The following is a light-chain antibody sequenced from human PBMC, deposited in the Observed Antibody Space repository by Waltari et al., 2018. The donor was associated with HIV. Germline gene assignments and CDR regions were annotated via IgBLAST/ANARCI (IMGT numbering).Light chain of an antibody. CDR2: GKN. Sequence: SSELTQDPAVSVALGQTVRVTCQGDSLRSSYTRWYQQKPGQAPVLVIYGKNNRPSGIPDRFPGSSSGNTASLTITGAQAEDEADYYCNSRDSSGNHPFGGGTKLTVL. CDR1: SLRSSY. J-gene: IGLJ2*01. CDR3: NSRDSSGNHP. V-gene: IGLV3-19*01.